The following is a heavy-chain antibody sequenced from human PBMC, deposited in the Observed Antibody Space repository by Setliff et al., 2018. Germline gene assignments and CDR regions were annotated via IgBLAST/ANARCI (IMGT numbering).Heavy chain of an antibody. CDR1: GESIRSNNW. Sequence: PSETLSLTCTVSGESIRSNNWWNWVRQPPGKGLEWIGDIYQSGTTNYHPSLRSRVTISVDTSKNQFSLTLSSVTAADTAVYYCARLPNYVWGSPVDYWGQGTLVTVSS. CDR3: ARLPNYVWGSPVDY. CDR2: IYQSGTT. V-gene: IGHV4-4*02. D-gene: IGHD3-16*01. J-gene: IGHJ4*02.